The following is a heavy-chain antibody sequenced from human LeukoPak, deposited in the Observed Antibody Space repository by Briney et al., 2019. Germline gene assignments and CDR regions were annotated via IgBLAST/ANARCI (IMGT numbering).Heavy chain of an antibody. V-gene: IGHV4-39*07. Sequence: SETLSLTCTVSGGSISSSSYYWGWIRQPPGKGLEWIGSIYHRGSTYYNPSLKSRVTISVDMSKNQFSLKLSSVTAADTAVYYCARGGSSWYWDCYHYMDVWGKGTTVTVSS. CDR1: GGSISSSSYY. CDR2: IYHRGST. J-gene: IGHJ6*03. D-gene: IGHD6-13*01. CDR3: ARGGSSWYWDCYHYMDV.